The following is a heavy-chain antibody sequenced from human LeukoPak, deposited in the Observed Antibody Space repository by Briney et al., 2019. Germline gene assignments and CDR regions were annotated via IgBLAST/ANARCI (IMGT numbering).Heavy chain of an antibody. J-gene: IGHJ4*02. V-gene: IGHV1-18*01. CDR2: ISAYDANT. D-gene: IGHD4-23*01. Sequence: GASVKVSCKASGYTFTSYGISWVRQAPGQGLEWMGWISAYDANTNYAPKLQGRVTVTTDTSTSTAYMELRSLRSDDTAVYYCAGDLRGTVAYFDYWGQGTLVTVSS. CDR3: AGDLRGTVAYFDY. CDR1: GYTFTSYG.